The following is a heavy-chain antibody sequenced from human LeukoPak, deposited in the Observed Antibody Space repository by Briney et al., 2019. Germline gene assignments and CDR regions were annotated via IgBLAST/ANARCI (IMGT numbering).Heavy chain of an antibody. D-gene: IGHD2-8*01. V-gene: IGHV1-46*01. CDR2: INASSCCT. J-gene: IGHJ3*02. Sequence: ASVTVSCKASGYTFTMHYMNWVRQAPGQGLEWMGKINASSCCTGYAQKFQGRVTMTRDTSTSTVYMELTSLRSEDTAVYYCARDGLYCTNGVCSSDIWGQGTLVTVSS. CDR1: GYTFTMHY. CDR3: ARDGLYCTNGVCSSDI.